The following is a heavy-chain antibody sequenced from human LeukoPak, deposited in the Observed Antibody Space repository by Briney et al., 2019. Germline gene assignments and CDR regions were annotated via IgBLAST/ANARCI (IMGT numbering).Heavy chain of an antibody. CDR1: GFTFSNYG. CDR2: IWFDGIRK. Sequence: SGGSLRLSCAASGFTFSNYGMHWVRQVPGKGLEWVAAIWFDGIRKYYADSVKGRLTISRDNSKNTLYLQMNSLRAEDTAVYYCAKNSGSYVYYWGQGTLVTVSS. V-gene: IGHV3-33*06. CDR3: AKNSGSYVYY. J-gene: IGHJ4*02. D-gene: IGHD4-23*01.